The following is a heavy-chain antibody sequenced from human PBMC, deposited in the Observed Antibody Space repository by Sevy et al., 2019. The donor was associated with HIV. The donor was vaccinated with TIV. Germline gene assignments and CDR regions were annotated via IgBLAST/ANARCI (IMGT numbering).Heavy chain of an antibody. Sequence: ASVKVSCKASGYPFSSYGISWVRQAPGQGLEWMGWISAASGNSNYAQNLQGRVTMTTDTSTSTAYMELRSLRFDDTAVYYCARDLGGYGGNSIDYWGQGTLVTVSS. D-gene: IGHD2-21*02. J-gene: IGHJ4*02. CDR2: ISAASGNS. CDR3: ARDLGGYGGNSIDY. CDR1: GYPFSSYG. V-gene: IGHV1-18*01.